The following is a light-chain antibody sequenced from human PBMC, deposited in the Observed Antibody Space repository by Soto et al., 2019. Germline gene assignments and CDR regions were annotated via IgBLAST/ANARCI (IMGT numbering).Light chain of an antibody. Sequence: QSALTQPASVSGSPGQSITISCTSDVGSYNLVSWYQHHPGKAPKLIIYEGTERPSGVSNRFSGFGSGNTASLTISGLQAEDEADYYCCSSASDIVVLFGGGTKLTVL. CDR3: CSSASDIVVL. CDR1: SDVGSYNL. V-gene: IGLV2-23*01. J-gene: IGLJ2*01. CDR2: EGT.